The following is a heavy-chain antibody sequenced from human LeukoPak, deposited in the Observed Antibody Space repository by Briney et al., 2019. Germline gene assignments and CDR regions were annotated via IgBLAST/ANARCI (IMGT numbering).Heavy chain of an antibody. CDR2: INGDGDGK. Sequence: GGSLRLSCAGSGFIFRRFWMTWVRQAPGRGLEWVANINGDGDGKRYADSVKDRFTISRDNARSLVFLQIHSLRDEDTALYYCARDSSPDSATTYYDALDMWGQGTMVTVSS. V-gene: IGHV3-7*01. J-gene: IGHJ3*02. D-gene: IGHD1-1*01. CDR1: GFIFRRFW. CDR3: ARDSSPDSATTYYDALDM.